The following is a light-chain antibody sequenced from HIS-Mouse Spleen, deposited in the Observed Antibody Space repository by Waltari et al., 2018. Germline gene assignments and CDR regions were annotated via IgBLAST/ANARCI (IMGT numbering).Light chain of an antibody. CDR1: NIGRKS. CDR2: DDS. J-gene: IGLJ2*01. V-gene: IGLV3-21*03. Sequence: SYVLTQPPAVSVAQGKTARIPCVGNNIGRKSVHGYQQKPGQASVLVVYDDSDRPSGIPERFSGSNSGNTATLTISRVEAGDEADYYCQVWDSSSDHVVFGGGTKLTVL. CDR3: QVWDSSSDHVV.